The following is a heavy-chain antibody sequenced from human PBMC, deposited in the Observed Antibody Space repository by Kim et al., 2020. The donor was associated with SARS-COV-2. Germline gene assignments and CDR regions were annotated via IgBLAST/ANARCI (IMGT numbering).Heavy chain of an antibody. D-gene: IGHD3-10*01. Sequence: GGSLRLSCAASGFTFSSYAMHWVRQAPGKGLEWVAVISYDGSNKYYADSVKGRFTISRDNSKNTLYLQMNSLRAEDTAVYYCARDSMVRGVIINGELDYWGQGTLVTVSS. CDR3: ARDSMVRGVIINGELDY. J-gene: IGHJ4*02. CDR2: ISYDGSNK. V-gene: IGHV3-30*04. CDR1: GFTFSSYA.